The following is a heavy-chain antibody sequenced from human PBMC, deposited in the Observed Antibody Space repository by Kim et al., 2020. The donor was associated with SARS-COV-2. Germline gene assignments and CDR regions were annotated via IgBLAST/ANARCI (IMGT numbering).Heavy chain of an antibody. CDR1: GFTFSNYW. D-gene: IGHD3-16*01. CDR3: ASLSTGYVWRKLDY. J-gene: IGHJ4*02. V-gene: IGHV3-74*01. CDR2: ITSDGSST. Sequence: GGSLRLSCAASGFTFSNYWMHWVRQAPGKGLEWVSLITSDGSSTSYADSVKGRFTISRDNAKNTLYLQMNSLRAEDTAMYYCASLSTGYVWRKLDYLGQGTLVTVSS.